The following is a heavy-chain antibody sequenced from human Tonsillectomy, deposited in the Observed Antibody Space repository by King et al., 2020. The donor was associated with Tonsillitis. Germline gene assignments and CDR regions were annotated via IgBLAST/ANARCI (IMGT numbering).Heavy chain of an antibody. D-gene: IGHD1-1*01. V-gene: IGHV3-15*07. CDR3: QTGSIWGIHY. CDR1: GFTFTDAY. CDR2: IKSNTDGGTT. J-gene: IGHJ4*02. Sequence: VQLVESGGGLVKPGGSLRLSCAASGFTFTDAYLNWVRQAPGKGLEWVGRIKSNTDGGTTEYAAPVKRSFSISRDDSKSTLYLQMNSLKIEDTAFYYCQTGSIWGIHYWGQGALVTVSS.